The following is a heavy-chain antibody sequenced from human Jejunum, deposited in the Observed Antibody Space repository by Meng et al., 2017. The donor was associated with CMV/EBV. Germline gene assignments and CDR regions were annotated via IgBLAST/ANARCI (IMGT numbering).Heavy chain of an antibody. Sequence: MGWLRLTPGKGLDWVSISYSDETAPYYADAVQGRFTVSRDNSQNTLYLQMNSLRADDTAAYYCAKNSAITLLRSSYFGIDVWGQGTTVTVSS. J-gene: IGHJ6*02. CDR3: AKNSAITLLRSSYFGIDV. CDR2: SYSDETAP. V-gene: IGHV3-23*03. D-gene: IGHD2-15*01.